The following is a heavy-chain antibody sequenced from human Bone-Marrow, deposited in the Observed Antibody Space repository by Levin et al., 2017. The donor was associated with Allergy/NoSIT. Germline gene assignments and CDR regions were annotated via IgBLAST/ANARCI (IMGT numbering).Heavy chain of an antibody. D-gene: IGHD3-22*01. Sequence: GASVKVSCKASGYIFIGYYIHWVRQAPGQGLEWMGWINCNSGDTNYAQKFQGRVTMTRDTSISTAYMELSRLSSDDTAVYYCARWDYDISGYYYFDYWGQGTLVTVSS. CDR2: INCNSGDT. J-gene: IGHJ4*02. CDR1: GYIFIGYY. V-gene: IGHV1-2*02. CDR3: ARWDYDISGYYYFDY.